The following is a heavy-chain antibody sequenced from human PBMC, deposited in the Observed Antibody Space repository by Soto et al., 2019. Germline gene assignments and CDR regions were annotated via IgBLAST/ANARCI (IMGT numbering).Heavy chain of an antibody. Sequence: GGSLRLSCAASGFTFSGSAMHWVRQASGKGLEWVGRIRSKANSYATAYAASVKGRFTISRDDSKNTAYLQMNSLKTEDTAVYYCTLRGTTVVTKGYYYYYGMDVWGQGTTVTVSS. CDR1: GFTFSGSA. J-gene: IGHJ6*02. D-gene: IGHD4-17*01. CDR3: TLRGTTVVTKGYYYYYGMDV. CDR2: IRSKANSYAT. V-gene: IGHV3-73*01.